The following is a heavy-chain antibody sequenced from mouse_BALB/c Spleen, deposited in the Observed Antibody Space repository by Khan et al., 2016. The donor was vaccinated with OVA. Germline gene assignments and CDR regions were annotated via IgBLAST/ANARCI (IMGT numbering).Heavy chain of an antibody. J-gene: IGHJ3*01. CDR2: VSTGGHYT. CDR1: GFTFSTYG. CDR3: ARLAYYYDSEGFTY. D-gene: IGHD1-1*01. Sequence: EVELVESGGDVVKPGGSLKLSCAASGFTFSTYGMSWVRQTLDKRPEWVATVSTGGHYTYYPDTVKGRFTISRDNAKNTLYLQMSSLKSEDTAIFYCARLAYYYDSEGFTYWGQGTLVTVSA. V-gene: IGHV5-6*01.